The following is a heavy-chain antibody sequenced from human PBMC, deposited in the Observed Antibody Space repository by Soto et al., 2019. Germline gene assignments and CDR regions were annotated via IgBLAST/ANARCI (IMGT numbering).Heavy chain of an antibody. V-gene: IGHV3-74*01. CDR3: GTVFEK. Sequence: EVQVVESGGGLVQPGGSLRLSCAASGFTFTNYWMHWVRQVPGEGLVWVSRIDNQGDGTSYADFVKGRFTISRDNANNTLYLKMSSLRVEDTAIYYCGTVFEKWGQGTMVTVSS. J-gene: IGHJ3*02. CDR2: IDNQGDGT. CDR1: GFTFTNYW.